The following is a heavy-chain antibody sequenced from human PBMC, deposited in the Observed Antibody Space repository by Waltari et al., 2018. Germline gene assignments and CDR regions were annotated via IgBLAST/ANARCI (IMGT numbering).Heavy chain of an antibody. J-gene: IGHJ4*02. CDR3: ARGYRQYYLDH. CDR1: GGSVRRGDYS. CDR2: IDYSGNT. V-gene: IGHV4-30-4*01. Sequence: QVQLPESGPGLVKPSQTLCLTCTVSGGSVRRGDYSWRWIRQSPGKGLEWIGYIDYSGNTYYNPSLGSRVTISSDTSKNQFSLKLTSVTASDTAVYYCARGYRQYYLDHWGQGTLVTVSS. D-gene: IGHD3-16*02.